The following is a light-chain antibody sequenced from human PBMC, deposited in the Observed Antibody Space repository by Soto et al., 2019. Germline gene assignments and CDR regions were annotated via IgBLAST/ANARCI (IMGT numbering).Light chain of an antibody. CDR3: LQDYNSPRT. CDR1: QGIRND. CDR2: AAS. V-gene: IGKV1-6*01. Sequence: AIQMTQSPSSLSASVGDTVTITCRASQGIRNDLGWYQQKPGKAPNLLIYAASSLQSGVPSRFSGSGSGTDFTLTISSLQPEDFATYYCLQDYNSPRTFGQGTKVEIK. J-gene: IGKJ1*01.